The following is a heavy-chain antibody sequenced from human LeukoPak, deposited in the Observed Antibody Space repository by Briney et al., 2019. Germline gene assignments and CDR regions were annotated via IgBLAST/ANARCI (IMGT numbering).Heavy chain of an antibody. V-gene: IGHV4-30-4*07. J-gene: IGHJ3*02. CDR1: GGSISSGGYS. CDR3: ARVSRSGSHFGAFEI. CDR2: IYYSGST. D-gene: IGHD1-26*01. Sequence: PLETLSLTCAVSGGSISSGGYSWSWIRQPPGKGLEWIGNIYYSGSTYYNPSLTSRVTISVDTSKNQFSLKLSSVTAADTAVYYCARVSRSGSHFGAFEIWGQGTMVTVSS.